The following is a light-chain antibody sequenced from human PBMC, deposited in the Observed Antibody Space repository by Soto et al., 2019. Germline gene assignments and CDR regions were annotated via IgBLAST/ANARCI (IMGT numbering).Light chain of an antibody. CDR1: SSDVGGYNY. CDR2: DVS. J-gene: IGLJ2*01. Sequence: QSALTQPASVSGSPGQSITISCTGTSSDVGGYNYVSWYQQHPGKAPKLMIYDVSNRPSGVSNRCSGYKSGNTASLTISGLQAEDEAYYYCSSYTSSRTVVFGGGTK. CDR3: SSYTSSRTVV. V-gene: IGLV2-14*01.